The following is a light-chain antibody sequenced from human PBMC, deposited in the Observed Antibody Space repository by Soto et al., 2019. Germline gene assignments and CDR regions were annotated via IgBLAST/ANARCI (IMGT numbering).Light chain of an antibody. CDR2: DAS. Sequence: ETVMTQSPATLSVSPGERATLSCRASQSVGSYLAWYQQKPGQAPRLLIYDASSRAPGVPARFSGSGSGTDFTLTISSLEPEDFAVYYCQQRSNRLPITFGQGTRLEIK. J-gene: IGKJ5*01. CDR3: QQRSNRLPIT. V-gene: IGKV3-11*01. CDR1: QSVGSY.